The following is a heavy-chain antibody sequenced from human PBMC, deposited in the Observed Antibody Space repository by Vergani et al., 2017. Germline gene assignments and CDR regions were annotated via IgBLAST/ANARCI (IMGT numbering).Heavy chain of an antibody. V-gene: IGHV3-66*02. J-gene: IGHJ5*02. CDR2: IYSGDET. Sequence: ELQLVESGGGLVQPGGSLRLSCAASGSTVSGNYMTWVLQAPGKGLEWVSHIYSGDETYYADSVKGRVTITRDTSKNTLHLQISNRRVEDAAVYYCARGNYYGSGTYVDPWGQGTLVTVSS. CDR3: ARGNYYGSGTYVDP. D-gene: IGHD3-10*01. CDR1: GSTVSGNY.